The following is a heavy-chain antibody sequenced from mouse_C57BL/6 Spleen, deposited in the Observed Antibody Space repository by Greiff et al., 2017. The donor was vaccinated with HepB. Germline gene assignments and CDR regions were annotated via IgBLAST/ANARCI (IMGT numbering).Heavy chain of an antibody. J-gene: IGHJ2*01. CDR3: ARGGLGSYYFDY. CDR2: IHPNSGST. Sequence: QVQLQQPGAELVKPGASVKLSCKASGYTFTSYWMHWVKQRPGQGLEWIGMIHPNSGSTNYNEKFKSKATLTVDKSSSTAYMQLSSLTSEDSAVYYCARGGLGSYYFDYWGQGTTLTVSS. CDR1: GYTFTSYW. D-gene: IGHD4-1*01. V-gene: IGHV1-64*01.